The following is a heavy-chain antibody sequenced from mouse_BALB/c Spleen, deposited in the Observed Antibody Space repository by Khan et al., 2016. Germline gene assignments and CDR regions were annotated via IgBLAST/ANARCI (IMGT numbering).Heavy chain of an antibody. Sequence: EVELVESGGGLVKPGGSLKLSCAASGFTFSSYAMSWVRQTPEKSLEWVATISSGGHYTYYPDSVKGRFIISRDNANNTLYLHMSSLRSVDTAMYYCARPETGYFDYWGQGTTLTVSS. V-gene: IGHV5-9-1*01. CDR3: ARPETGYFDY. CDR1: GFTFSSYA. D-gene: IGHD4-1*01. J-gene: IGHJ2*01. CDR2: ISSGGHYT.